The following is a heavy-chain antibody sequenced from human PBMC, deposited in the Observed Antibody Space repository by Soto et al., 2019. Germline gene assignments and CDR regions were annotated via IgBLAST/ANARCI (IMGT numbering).Heavy chain of an antibody. CDR3: AKGSSGHYDSFDF. Sequence: WGSLRLSCVAPGFTFIDYAITCFGHSPGKGMEWVSTISGSAGDTFYADSVKGRFTISRDNSKRTLYLEMHSLRAEDTAVYYCAKGSSGHYDSFDFWGQGTLVTVSS. D-gene: IGHD3-22*01. CDR2: ISGSAGDT. J-gene: IGHJ4*02. V-gene: IGHV3-23*01. CDR1: GFTFIDYA.